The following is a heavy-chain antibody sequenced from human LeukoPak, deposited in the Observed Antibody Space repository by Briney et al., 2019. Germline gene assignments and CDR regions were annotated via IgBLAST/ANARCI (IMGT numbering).Heavy chain of an antibody. CDR1: GDSIRTYS. CDR2: IDYTGST. CDR3: ARQEMATIPILFDY. Sequence: SETLSLTCTVSGDSIRTYSWSWIRQSPGKGLEWIGYIDYTGSTNYNPSLKSRVTISVDTSKNHFSLKLTSVTAADTAVYYCARQEMATIPILFDYWGQGTLVTVSS. V-gene: IGHV4-59*08. D-gene: IGHD5-24*01. J-gene: IGHJ4*02.